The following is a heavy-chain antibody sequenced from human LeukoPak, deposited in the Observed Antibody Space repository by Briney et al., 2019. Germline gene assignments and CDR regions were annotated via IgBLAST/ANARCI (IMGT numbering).Heavy chain of an antibody. CDR1: GFTFSSYS. Sequence: GGSLRLSCAASGFTFSSYSMNWVRQAPGKGLEWVSSISSSSSYIYYADSVKGRFTISRDNAKNSLYLQMNSLRAEDTAVYYCARDSVVVPATIDYWGQGTLVTVSS. CDR3: ARDSVVVPATIDY. J-gene: IGHJ4*02. V-gene: IGHV3-21*01. D-gene: IGHD2-2*01. CDR2: ISSSSSYI.